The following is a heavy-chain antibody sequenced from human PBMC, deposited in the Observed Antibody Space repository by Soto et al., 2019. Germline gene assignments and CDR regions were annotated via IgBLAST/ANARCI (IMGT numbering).Heavy chain of an antibody. V-gene: IGHV3-53*04. CDR2: LHSGGDT. D-gene: IGHD3-10*01. CDR1: GIPVSSNY. Sequence: EVQLVESGGGLVQPGGSLRLSCVASGIPVSSNYMTWVRQAPGKGLEWVSVLHSGGDTYYANSVKGRFTISRHDSTNTRFLQMNSLKAEDTAVYYCARDGPYYYASRMDVSCQGTTVTVSS. CDR3: ARDGPYYYASRMDV. J-gene: IGHJ6*02.